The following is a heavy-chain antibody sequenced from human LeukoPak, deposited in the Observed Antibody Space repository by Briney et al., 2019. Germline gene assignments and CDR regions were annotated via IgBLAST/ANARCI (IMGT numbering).Heavy chain of an antibody. CDR3: ARDRSGIFGGHYYYYMDV. CDR1: GYTLTSYD. J-gene: IGHJ6*03. V-gene: IGHV1-8*01. Sequence: ASVKVSCKASGYTLTSYDINWVRQATGQGLEWMGWMNPNSGRTGYAQNFQGRITITRNTSISTAYMELSSLRSEDTAVYYCARDRSGIFGGHYYYYMDVWGKGTTVTVSS. D-gene: IGHD3-3*01. CDR2: MNPNSGRT.